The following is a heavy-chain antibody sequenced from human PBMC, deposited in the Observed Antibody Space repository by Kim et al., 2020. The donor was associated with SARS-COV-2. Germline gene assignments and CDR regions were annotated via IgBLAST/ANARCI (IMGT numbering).Heavy chain of an antibody. CDR2: INHSGST. CDR1: GGSFSGYY. D-gene: IGHD3-16*01. J-gene: IGHJ3*02. Sequence: SETLSLTCAVYGGSFSGYYWSWIRQPPGKGLEWIGEINHSGSTNYNPSLKSRVTISVDTSKNQFSLKLSSVTAADTAVYYCAVGGRTAIWGQGTMVTSLQ. CDR3: AVGGRTAI. V-gene: IGHV4-34*01.